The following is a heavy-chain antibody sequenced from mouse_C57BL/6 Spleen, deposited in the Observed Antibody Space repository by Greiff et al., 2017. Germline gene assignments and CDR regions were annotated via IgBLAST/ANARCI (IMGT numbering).Heavy chain of an antibody. CDR3: AIGNYFDY. J-gene: IGHJ2*01. Sequence: EVHLVESGGGLVKPGGSLKLSCAASGFTFSSYAMSWVRQTPEKRLEWVATISDGGSYTYYPDNVKGRFTISRDNAKNNLYLQMSHLKSEDTAMYYCAIGNYFDYWGQGTTLTVSS. CDR2: ISDGGSYT. D-gene: IGHD1-1*02. V-gene: IGHV5-4*01. CDR1: GFTFSSYA.